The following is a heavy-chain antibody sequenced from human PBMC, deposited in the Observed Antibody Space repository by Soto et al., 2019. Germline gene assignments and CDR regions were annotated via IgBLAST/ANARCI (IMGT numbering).Heavy chain of an antibody. CDR2: ISPSFGTA. CDR1: GGPFSSYA. V-gene: IGHV1-69*06. J-gene: IGHJ5*02. CDR3: AREGIAAAVATNWFDP. D-gene: IGHD6-13*01. Sequence: VKVSCKASGGPFSSYAISWVRQAPGQGLEWMGGISPSFGTANYEQKFPARVTITADKSTSTAYIELSSLRSEDTAVYYCAREGIAAAVATNWFDPGGQGTLVTVSS.